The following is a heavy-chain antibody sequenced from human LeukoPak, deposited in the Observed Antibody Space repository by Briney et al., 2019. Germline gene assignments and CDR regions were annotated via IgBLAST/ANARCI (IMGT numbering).Heavy chain of an antibody. CDR2: ISGSSSYI. CDR1: GFTFSDSY. V-gene: IGHV3-11*06. J-gene: IGHJ4*02. CDR3: ARGNGDYLVY. Sequence: GGSLRLSCAASGFTFSDSYMSWIRQAPGKGLEWVSYISGSSSYIYYADSVKGRFTISRDNAKNSLYLQMNSLRAEDTAVYYCARGNGDYLVYWGQGTLVTVSS. D-gene: IGHD4-17*01.